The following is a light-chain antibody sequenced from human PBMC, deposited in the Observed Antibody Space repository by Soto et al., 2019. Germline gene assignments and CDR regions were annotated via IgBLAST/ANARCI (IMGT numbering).Light chain of an antibody. CDR2: DAS. Sequence: DIQMTLAPSTVSASVGDRVTITCRASQSITNRLAWYQQKPGKAPKVLIYDASNLESGVPSRFSGSGSGTEFILTISSLQPDDFATYYCQHYGGLWTFGQGTKVDIK. V-gene: IGKV1-5*01. J-gene: IGKJ1*01. CDR3: QHYGGLWT. CDR1: QSITNR.